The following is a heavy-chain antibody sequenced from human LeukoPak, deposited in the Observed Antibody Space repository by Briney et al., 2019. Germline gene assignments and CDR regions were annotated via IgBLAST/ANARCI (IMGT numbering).Heavy chain of an antibody. D-gene: IGHD6-19*01. CDR2: IHYIGST. Sequence: PSETLSPTCTLSGDAISSHSYFWGWIRQPPGKGVEWIGNIHYIGSTYYNPSPTSRVTKSVDTYTNQFSLKLSSVTAADTAVYYCAKALPYSGGWRATFDFWGQGTLVTVS. J-gene: IGHJ4*02. V-gene: IGHV4-39*01. CDR3: AKALPYSGGWRATFDF. CDR1: GDAISSHSYF.